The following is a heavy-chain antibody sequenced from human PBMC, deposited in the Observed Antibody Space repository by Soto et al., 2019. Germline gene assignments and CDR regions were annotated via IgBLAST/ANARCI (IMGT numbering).Heavy chain of an antibody. CDR1: GFSLPTDRVG. J-gene: IGHJ4*02. Sequence: HITLKESGPTLVKPTQTLTLTCTFSGFSLPTDRVGVGWIRQPPGKALEWLAVIYWDDTKTYRPSLKSRLTITKDTSKNPVALTMTDLDPVDTDTYYCAPAYGGRYLYWGQGTLVTVSS. CDR3: APAYGGRYLY. CDR2: IYWDDTK. V-gene: IGHV2-5*02. D-gene: IGHD1-26*01.